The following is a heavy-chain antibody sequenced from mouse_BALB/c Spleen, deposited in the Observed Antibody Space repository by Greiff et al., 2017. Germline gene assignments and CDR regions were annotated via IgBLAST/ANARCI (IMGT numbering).Heavy chain of an antibody. CDR2: IYPYNGGT. J-gene: IGHJ2*01. Sequence: VQLQQSGPELVKPGASVKISCKASGYTFTDYNMHWVKQSHGKSLEWIGYIYPYNGGTGYNQKFKSKATLTVDNSSSTAYMELRSLTSEDSAVYYCARGGYDYDIDYWGQGTTLTVSS. CDR1: GYTFTDYN. CDR3: ARGGYDYDIDY. V-gene: IGHV1S29*02. D-gene: IGHD2-4*01.